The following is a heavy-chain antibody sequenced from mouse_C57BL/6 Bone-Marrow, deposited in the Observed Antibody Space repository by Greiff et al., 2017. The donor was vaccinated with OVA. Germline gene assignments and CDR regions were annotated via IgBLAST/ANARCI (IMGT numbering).Heavy chain of an antibody. CDR1: GFTFSSYA. V-gene: IGHV5-4*01. J-gene: IGHJ3*01. Sequence: EVQGVESGGGLVKPGGSLKLSCAASGFTFSSYAMSWVRQTPEKRLEWVATISDGGSYTYYPDNVKGRFTISRDNAKNNLYLQMSHLKSEDTAMYYCARDAYWGQGTLVTVSA. CDR3: ARDAY. CDR2: ISDGGSYT.